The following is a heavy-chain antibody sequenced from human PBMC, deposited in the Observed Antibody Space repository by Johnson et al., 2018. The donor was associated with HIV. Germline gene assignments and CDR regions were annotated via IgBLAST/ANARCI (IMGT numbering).Heavy chain of an antibody. Sequence: VQLVESGGGVVQPGRSLKVSCAASGFTFSNVWMHWVRQAPGKGLEWVGRIKRKTDGGTTDYAAPVKGKFTISRDDSKNTLYLEMNSLKTEDTAVYYCTTDLPYCSGHDCYNAFDLWGQGTTVIVSS. J-gene: IGHJ3*01. V-gene: IGHV3-15*01. D-gene: IGHD2-15*01. CDR1: GFTFSNVW. CDR2: IKRKTDGGTT. CDR3: TTDLPYCSGHDCYNAFDL.